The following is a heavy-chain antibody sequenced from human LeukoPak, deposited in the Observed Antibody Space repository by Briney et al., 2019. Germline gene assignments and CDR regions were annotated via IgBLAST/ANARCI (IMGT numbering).Heavy chain of an antibody. CDR2: IYASGST. Sequence: PSETLSLTCTVSGGSISTYSWTWIRQPAGKGLEWIGRIYASGSTNYNPSLKSRVTISVDTSKNQFSLKLSSVTAADTAVYYCARHHSFLRVAGTHWFDPWGQGTLVTVSS. J-gene: IGHJ5*02. D-gene: IGHD6-19*01. V-gene: IGHV4-4*07. CDR1: GGSISTYS. CDR3: ARHHSFLRVAGTHWFDP.